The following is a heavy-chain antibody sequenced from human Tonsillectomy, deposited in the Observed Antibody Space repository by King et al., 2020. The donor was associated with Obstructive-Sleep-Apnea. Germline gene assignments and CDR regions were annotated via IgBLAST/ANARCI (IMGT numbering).Heavy chain of an antibody. Sequence: QLQESGPGLVKPSETLSLTCSVSGGSINNYYWSWIRQPPGKGLEWIGYMYYSGNTNFNPSLKSRGTISAETSKIQFSLRLSSVTAADTAVYYCARHRGVEDYGGYGDYFDYWGQGTLVTVSS. CDR3: ARHRGVEDYGGYGDYFDY. V-gene: IGHV4-59*08. CDR1: GGSINNYY. CDR2: MYYSGNT. D-gene: IGHD5-12*01. J-gene: IGHJ4*02.